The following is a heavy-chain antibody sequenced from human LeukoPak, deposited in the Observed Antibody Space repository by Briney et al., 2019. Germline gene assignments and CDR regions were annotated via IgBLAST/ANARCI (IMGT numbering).Heavy chain of an antibody. D-gene: IGHD5-12*01. J-gene: IGHJ4*02. CDR3: AIGGYDFSEY. Sequence: GGSLRLSCAASGFTSSNFWMTWVRQAPGKGLEWVSTINQDGGDTYYVDSVKGRFTISRDNAKNSLYLQMNSLRVEDTAVYYCAIGGYDFSEYWGQGPLVTVSS. CDR1: GFTSSNFW. CDR2: INQDGGDT. V-gene: IGHV3-7*05.